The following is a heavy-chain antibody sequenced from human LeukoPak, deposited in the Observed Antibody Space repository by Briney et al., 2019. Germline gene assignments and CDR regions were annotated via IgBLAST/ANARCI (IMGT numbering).Heavy chain of an antibody. CDR1: GFTFSSYS. CDR3: ARDRFYSGSPKVVDY. V-gene: IGHV3-21*01. J-gene: IGHJ4*02. D-gene: IGHD1-26*01. Sequence: GGSLRLSYAASGFTFSSYSMNWVRQAPGKGLEWVSSISSSSSYIYSADAVKGRSTVSRDTTKNSLYLQKSSLRAEDTAVYYCARDRFYSGSPKVVDYWGEGTLVTVSS. CDR2: ISSSSSYI.